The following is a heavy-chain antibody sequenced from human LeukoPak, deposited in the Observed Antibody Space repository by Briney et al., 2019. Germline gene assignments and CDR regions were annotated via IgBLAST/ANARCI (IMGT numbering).Heavy chain of an antibody. Sequence: GGSLRLSCAASGFTFSSYGMHWVRQAPGKGLEWVAVISYDGSNKYYADSVKGRFTISRDNAKNTLYLQMSSLRAEDTAVYYCAKDIAYYDILTGYLSWGQGTLVTVSS. V-gene: IGHV3-30*18. CDR3: AKDIAYYDILTGYLS. CDR1: GFTFSSYG. J-gene: IGHJ4*02. D-gene: IGHD3-9*01. CDR2: ISYDGSNK.